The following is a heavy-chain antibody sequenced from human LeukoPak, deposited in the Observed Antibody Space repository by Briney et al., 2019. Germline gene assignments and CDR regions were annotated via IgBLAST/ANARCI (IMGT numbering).Heavy chain of an antibody. CDR2: IWSDGTNE. CDR1: GFTFSHFG. D-gene: IGHD4-11*01. V-gene: IGHV3-33*03. J-gene: IGHJ4*02. CDR3: AEDAQRGFDYSNSLQY. Sequence: PGGSLRLSCAASGFTFSHFGMHWVRQAPGKGLEWVAVIWSDGTNEYYADSVKGRFSISRDNSKNTVSLQMNSLRAEDTAVYFCAEDAQRGFDYSNSLQYWGQGTLVTVSS.